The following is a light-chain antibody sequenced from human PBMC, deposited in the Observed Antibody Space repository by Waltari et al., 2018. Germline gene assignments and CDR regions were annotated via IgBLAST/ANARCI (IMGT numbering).Light chain of an antibody. CDR3: NXXDXXGNLXWX. J-gene: IGLJ3*02. CDR2: GKN. V-gene: IGLV3-19*01. Sequence: SXELTXXPAVSVALGQTVXITCQGXSLRXXXXXXXQQKPGQAPVLVIYGKNNRPSGIPDRFSGSSSGNTASLTIXGAQAXDXAXXYXNXXDXXGNLXWXXXGGTKLTVL. CDR1: SLRXXX.